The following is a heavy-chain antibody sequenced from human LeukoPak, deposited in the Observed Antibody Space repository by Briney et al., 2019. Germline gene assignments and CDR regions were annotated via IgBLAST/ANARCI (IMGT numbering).Heavy chain of an antibody. CDR2: MNPNSGNT. CDR3: ARRADSGNYYAAFDI. D-gene: IGHD1-26*01. V-gene: IGHV1-8*03. Sequence: ASVKGSRKASGYTFTSYDINWVRQATGQGLEWLGWMNPNSGNTGYAQNFQGRVTITRNTSTKTAYLELSSLRSEDTAVYYCARRADSGNYYAAFDIWGQGTMVTVSS. CDR1: GYTFTSYD. J-gene: IGHJ3*02.